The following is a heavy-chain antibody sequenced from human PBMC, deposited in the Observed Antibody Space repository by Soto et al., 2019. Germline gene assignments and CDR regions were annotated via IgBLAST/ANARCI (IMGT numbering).Heavy chain of an antibody. J-gene: IGHJ4*02. Sequence: QVQLVQSGAEVKKPGDSVRVSCKASGYTFTSYGIGWVRQAPGQGLEWMGWISANNGNTKYAQKVQGRVTMPTDASTSTAYMELRSLRSDDTAVYYCARDGYFDHWGQGTLVTVSS. CDR3: ARDGYFDH. CDR1: GYTFTSYG. V-gene: IGHV1-18*01. CDR2: ISANNGNT.